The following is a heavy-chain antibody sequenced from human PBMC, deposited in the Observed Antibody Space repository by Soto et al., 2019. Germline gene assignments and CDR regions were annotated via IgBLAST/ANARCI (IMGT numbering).Heavy chain of an antibody. J-gene: IGHJ6*03. CDR1: GYIFSNYE. CDR3: ARVPRRNYYSYYTDD. Sequence: ASVKVSCKASGYIFSNYEISWVRQAPGQGLEWMGWISPNNGDTNYAQKFQGRVTMTTNTSISTAYMELSSLRSEDTAVYYCARVPRRNYYSYYTDDWGKGTTVTLSS. CDR2: ISPNNGDT. V-gene: IGHV1-8*01.